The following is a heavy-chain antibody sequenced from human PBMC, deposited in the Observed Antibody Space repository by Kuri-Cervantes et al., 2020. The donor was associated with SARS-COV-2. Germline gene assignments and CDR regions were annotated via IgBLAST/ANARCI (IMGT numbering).Heavy chain of an antibody. J-gene: IGHJ6*03. V-gene: IGHV1-24*01. CDR2: FDPEDGET. Sequence: ASVKVSCQFSGYTLTELSMHWVRQAPGKGLEWMGGFDPEDGETIYAQKFQGRVTMTEDTSTDTAYMVLSRMRSDDTAVYYCARSGSSSSPITAYYYYYYIDVWGKGTTVTVSS. CDR3: ARSGSSSSPITAYYYYYYIDV. D-gene: IGHD6-6*01. CDR1: GYTLTELS.